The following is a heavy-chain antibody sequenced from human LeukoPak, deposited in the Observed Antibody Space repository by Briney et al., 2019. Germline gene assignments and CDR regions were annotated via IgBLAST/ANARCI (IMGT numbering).Heavy chain of an antibody. CDR2: MNPNSGNT. J-gene: IGHJ5*02. CDR3: ARGSFGQAYYDFWSGYYYNWFDP. D-gene: IGHD3-3*01. CDR1: GYTFTSYD. Sequence: ASVKVSCKASGYTFTSYDINWVRQATGQGLEWMGWMNPNSGNTGYAQKFQGRVTITRNTSISTAYMEPSSLRSEDTAVYYCARGSFGQAYYDFWSGYYYNWFDPWGQGTLVTVSS. V-gene: IGHV1-8*03.